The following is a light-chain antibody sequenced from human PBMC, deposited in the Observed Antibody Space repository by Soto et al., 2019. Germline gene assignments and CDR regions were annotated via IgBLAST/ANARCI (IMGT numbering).Light chain of an antibody. V-gene: IGKV3-11*01. J-gene: IGKJ2*01. CDR2: DAS. CDR3: QQRSNWPRDT. CDR1: QSVSSY. Sequence: EIVLTQSPATLSLSPGERATLSCRASQSVSSYLSWYQQKPGQAPRLLIYDASTRATGIPARFSGSGSGTDFTVTISSLEPEDLAVYYCQQRSNWPRDTFGQRTKLEIK.